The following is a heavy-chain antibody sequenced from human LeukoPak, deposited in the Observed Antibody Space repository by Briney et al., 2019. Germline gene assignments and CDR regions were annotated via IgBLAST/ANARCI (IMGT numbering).Heavy chain of an antibody. J-gene: IGHJ4*02. CDR2: IGDSGVNT. CDR1: GFTFSSYA. Sequence: GGTLRLSCAASGFTFSSYAMSWVRQAPGKGLDWVSVIGDSGVNTDYADSVKGRFTISRDNSKNMLYLQMNSLRAEDTAVYYCAREAAALYWGQGTLVTVSS. V-gene: IGHV3-23*01. D-gene: IGHD6-13*01. CDR3: AREAAALY.